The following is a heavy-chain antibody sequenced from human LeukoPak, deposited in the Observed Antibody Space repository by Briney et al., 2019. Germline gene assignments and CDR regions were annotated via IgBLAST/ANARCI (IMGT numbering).Heavy chain of an antibody. CDR3: ASGYSSGWYYFDY. J-gene: IGHJ4*02. V-gene: IGHV3-48*04. CDR1: GFTFSSSS. D-gene: IGHD6-19*01. Sequence: GGSLRLSCAASGFTFSSSSMNWVRQAPGKGLEWVSYISSTSTTIYYADSVKGRFTISRDNAKNSLYLQMNSLRAEDTAVYYCASGYSSGWYYFDYWGQGTLVTVSS. CDR2: ISSTSTTI.